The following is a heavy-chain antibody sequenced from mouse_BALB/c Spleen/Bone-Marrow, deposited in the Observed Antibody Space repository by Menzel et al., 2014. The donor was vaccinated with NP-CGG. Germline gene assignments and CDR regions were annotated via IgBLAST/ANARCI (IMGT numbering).Heavy chain of an antibody. Sequence: QVQLKESGPGLVAPSQSLSITCTVSGFSLTGYGLNWVRQPPGKGLEWLGMIWGDGSTDYNSALKSRLSISKDNSKSQVFLKMNSLQTDDTARYYCARALYDYDDLYCAMDYWGQGTSVTVSS. CDR1: GFSLTGYG. D-gene: IGHD2-4*01. CDR3: ARALYDYDDLYCAMDY. V-gene: IGHV2-6-7*01. J-gene: IGHJ4*01. CDR2: IWGDGST.